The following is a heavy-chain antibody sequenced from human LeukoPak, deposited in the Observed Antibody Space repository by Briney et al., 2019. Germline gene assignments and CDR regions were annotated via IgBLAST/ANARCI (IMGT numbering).Heavy chain of an antibody. Sequence: ASVKVSCKASGYTFTSYGISWVRQAPGQGLEWMGWISAYNGNTNYAQKLQGRVTMTTDTYTSTAYMELRSLRSDDTAVYYCARGLDPYYYDSSGYYYGAEYFQHWGQGTLVTVSS. CDR1: GYTFTSYG. V-gene: IGHV1-18*01. D-gene: IGHD3-22*01. J-gene: IGHJ1*01. CDR3: ARGLDPYYYDSSGYYYGAEYFQH. CDR2: ISAYNGNT.